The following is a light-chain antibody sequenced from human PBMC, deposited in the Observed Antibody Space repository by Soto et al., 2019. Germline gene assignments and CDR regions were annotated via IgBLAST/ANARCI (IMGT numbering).Light chain of an antibody. J-gene: IGKJ1*01. CDR3: QHFNSYPWT. CDR1: QRISGW. Sequence: DIQMTQSPSTLSASVGDRVAITCRASQRISGWLAWYQQKAGKAPTLLIYGASSLHAGVPSRFSGSGSGTEFTLTISSLQPDDVATYYCQHFNSYPWTFGQGTKV. CDR2: GAS. V-gene: IGKV1-5*01.